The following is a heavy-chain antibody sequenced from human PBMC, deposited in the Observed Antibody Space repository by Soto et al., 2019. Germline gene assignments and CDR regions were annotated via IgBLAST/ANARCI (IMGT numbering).Heavy chain of an antibody. D-gene: IGHD2-21*02. CDR1: GYSIRNGYY. CDR2: IYHSGST. CDR3: ARVGPYCGGDCYSPPP. J-gene: IGHJ5*02. V-gene: IGHV4-38-2*02. Sequence: SSETLSLTCTVSGYSIRNGYYWGWIRQPPGKGLEWIGTIYHSGSTYYNPSLKSRVTISVDASGNHFSLKLSSVTAADTAVYYCARVGPYCGGDCYSPPPWGQGTLVTVSS.